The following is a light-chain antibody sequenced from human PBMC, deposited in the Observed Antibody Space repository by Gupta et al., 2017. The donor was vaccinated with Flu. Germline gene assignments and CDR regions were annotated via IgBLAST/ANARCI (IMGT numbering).Light chain of an antibody. J-gene: IGLJ2*01. V-gene: IGLV1-40*01. CDR2: DNN. CDR1: SSNIGAGYD. CDR3: QSYDTSHSVV. Sequence: QSVLTQPPSVSGAPGQRVTISCTGSSSNIGAGYDVHCYQQFPGTPPKLLIFDNNNRSAGAPERFAGTKAGTAASLVITGHEAEEEADYYYQSYDTSHSVVFGGGTKLTVL.